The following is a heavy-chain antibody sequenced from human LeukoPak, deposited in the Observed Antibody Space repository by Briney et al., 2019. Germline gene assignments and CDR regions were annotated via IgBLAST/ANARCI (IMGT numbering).Heavy chain of an antibody. J-gene: IGHJ3*02. Sequence: SETLSLTCTVCGGSISSGDYYWSWIRQPPGKGLEWIGYIYYSGSTYYNPSLKSRVTISVDTSKNQFSLKLSSVTAADTAVYYCARALTLGDDAFDIWGQGTMVTVSS. CDR3: ARALTLGDDAFDI. V-gene: IGHV4-30-4*08. D-gene: IGHD3-10*01. CDR1: GGSISSGDYY. CDR2: IYYSGST.